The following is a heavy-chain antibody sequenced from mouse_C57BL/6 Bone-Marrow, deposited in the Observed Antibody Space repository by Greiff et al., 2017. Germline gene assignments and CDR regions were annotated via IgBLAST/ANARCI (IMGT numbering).Heavy chain of an antibody. V-gene: IGHV1-85*01. CDR1: GYTFTSYD. CDR3: ARLGRYAMDY. D-gene: IGHD4-1*01. Sequence: VKLVESGPELVKPGASVKLSCKASGYTFTSYDINWVKQRPGQGLEWIGWIYPRDGSTKYNEKFKGKATLTVDTSSSTAYMELHSLTSEDSAVYFCARLGRYAMDYWGQGTSVTVSS. CDR2: IYPRDGST. J-gene: IGHJ4*01.